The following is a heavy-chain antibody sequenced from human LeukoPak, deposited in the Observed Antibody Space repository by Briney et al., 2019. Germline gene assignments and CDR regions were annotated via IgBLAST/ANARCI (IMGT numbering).Heavy chain of an antibody. Sequence: GGSLRLSCAASGFTFSDCYMSWIRQAPGKGLEWVSYICDSGRTIYYADSVKGRFTISRDNAKNSVYLQMNNLRAEDTAVYYCARDRLGDYDHSGYYDKWGQGTLVTVSS. CDR3: ARDRLGDYDHSGYYDK. D-gene: IGHD3-22*01. V-gene: IGHV3-11*01. CDR1: GFTFSDCY. CDR2: ICDSGRTI. J-gene: IGHJ4*02.